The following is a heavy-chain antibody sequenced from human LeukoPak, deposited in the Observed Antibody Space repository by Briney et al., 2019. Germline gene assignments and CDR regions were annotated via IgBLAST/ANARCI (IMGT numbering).Heavy chain of an antibody. CDR2: ISSSGGST. J-gene: IGHJ4*02. Sequence: GGSLRLSCAASGFTFSSYAMSWVRQAPGKGLEWVSSISSSGGSTYYADSVKGRFTISRDTSKNTLYLQKNSLRPEDTAVYYCARDAKQLPYWGQGTLVTVSS. V-gene: IGHV3-23*01. CDR1: GFTFSSYA. D-gene: IGHD5-24*01. CDR3: ARDAKQLPY.